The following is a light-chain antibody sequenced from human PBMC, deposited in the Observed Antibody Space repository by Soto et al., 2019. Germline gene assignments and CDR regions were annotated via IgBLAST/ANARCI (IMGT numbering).Light chain of an antibody. CDR3: QQTYNSPYT. Sequence: IHMTQSPSSLSASVGDRVTITCRASQRITTYLNWYQQKPGEAPKLLISTSGTLQPGVPSRFPDSGSGTDFTLTITGLQRADFATYFCQQTYNSPYTFGQGTKLEIK. V-gene: IGKV1-39*01. CDR2: TSG. CDR1: QRITTY. J-gene: IGKJ2*01.